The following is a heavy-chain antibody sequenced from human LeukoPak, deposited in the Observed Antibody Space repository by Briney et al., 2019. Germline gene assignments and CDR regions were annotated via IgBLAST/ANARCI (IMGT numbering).Heavy chain of an antibody. CDR3: ARASGRNDY. V-gene: IGHV3-7*01. CDR1: GFTSSSYW. D-gene: IGHD6-25*01. CDR2: IKQDGSEK. J-gene: IGHJ4*02. Sequence: GGSLRLSCAASGFTSSSYWMSWVRQAPGKGLEWVANIKQDGSEKYYVDSVKGRFTISRDNAKNSLYLQMNSLRAEDTAVYYCARASGRNDYWGQGTLVTVSS.